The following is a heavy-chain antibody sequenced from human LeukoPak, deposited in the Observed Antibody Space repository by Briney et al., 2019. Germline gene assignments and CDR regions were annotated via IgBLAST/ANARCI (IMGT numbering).Heavy chain of an antibody. CDR3: ARGFLGGTDQYFDS. CDR2: IKQDGSEK. CDR1: GFTFSSYW. D-gene: IGHD6-19*01. Sequence: GGSLRLSCAASGFTFSSYWMSWVRQAPGKGLEWVANIKQDGSEKYYVDSVKGRFTISRDNAKNSLYLQMNSLRAEDTAVYFCARGFLGGTDQYFDSWGQGTLVTVSS. J-gene: IGHJ4*02. V-gene: IGHV3-7*03.